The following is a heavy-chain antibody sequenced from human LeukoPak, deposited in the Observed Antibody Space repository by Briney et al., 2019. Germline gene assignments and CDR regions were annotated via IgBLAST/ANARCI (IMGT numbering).Heavy chain of an antibody. CDR3: AREDDATDAFDI. V-gene: IGHV1-18*01. CDR2: ISAYNGNT. CDR1: GYTFTSYG. D-gene: IGHD1-1*01. J-gene: IGHJ3*02. Sequence: ASVKVSCKASGYTFTSYGISWVRQAPGQGLEWMGWISAYNGNTNYAQKLQGRVTMTTDASTSTAYMELRSLRSDDTAVYYCAREDDATDAFDIWGQGTMVTVSS.